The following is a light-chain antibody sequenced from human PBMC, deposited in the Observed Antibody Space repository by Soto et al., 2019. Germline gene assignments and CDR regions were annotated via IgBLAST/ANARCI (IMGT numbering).Light chain of an antibody. V-gene: IGLV1-47*01. CDR2: TNN. CDR1: SSNIGSNY. CDR3: AAWDDSLSGRL. J-gene: IGLJ3*02. Sequence: QSALTQPPSASGTPGQRVTISCSGSSSNIGSNYVYWYQQLPGTAPKLLIYTNNQRPSGVPDRFSGSKSGTSASLAISGLRSEDEADYYCAAWDDSLSGRLFGGGTKVTVL.